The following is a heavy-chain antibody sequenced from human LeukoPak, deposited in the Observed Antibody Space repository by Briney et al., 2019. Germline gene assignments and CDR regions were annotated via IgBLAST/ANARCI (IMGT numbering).Heavy chain of an antibody. D-gene: IGHD2-2*01. CDR3: AKPRILYYCSSTSCHEGGFDC. CDR2: ISGSGVST. J-gene: IGHJ4*02. Sequence: PGGSLRLSCAASGFTFSSYAMSWVRQAPGKGLEWVSAISGSGVSTYYADSVKGRFTISRDNSKNPLYLQMNSLRAEDTAVYYCAKPRILYYCSSTSCHEGGFDCWGQGTLVTVSS. V-gene: IGHV3-23*01. CDR1: GFTFSSYA.